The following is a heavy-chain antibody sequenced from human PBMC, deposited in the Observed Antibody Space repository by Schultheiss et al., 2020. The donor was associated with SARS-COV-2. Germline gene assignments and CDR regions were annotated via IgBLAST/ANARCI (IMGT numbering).Heavy chain of an antibody. V-gene: IGHV3-64*04. CDR2: ISSNGGST. Sequence: GGSLRLSCAASGFTFSSYAMHWVRQAPGKGLEYVSAISSNGGSTYYADSVKGRFTISRDNSKNTLYLQMNSLRAEDTAVYYCARAGWDSSGSPLYYFDYWGQGTLVTVSS. CDR1: GFTFSSYA. D-gene: IGHD3-22*01. J-gene: IGHJ4*02. CDR3: ARAGWDSSGSPLYYFDY.